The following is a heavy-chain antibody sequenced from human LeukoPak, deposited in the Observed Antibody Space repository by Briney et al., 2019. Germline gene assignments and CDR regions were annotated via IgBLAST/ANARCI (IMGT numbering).Heavy chain of an antibody. CDR1: GFTFSSYG. CDR2: IRYDGSNK. J-gene: IGHJ4*02. CDR3: AKGGDVVVPAAPPGY. D-gene: IGHD2-2*01. Sequence: GGSLRLSCAASGFTFSSYGMHWVRQAPGKGLEWVAFIRYDGSNKYYADSVKGRFTISRDNSKNTLYLQMNSLRAEDTAVYYCAKGGDVVVPAAPPGYWGQGTLVTVSS. V-gene: IGHV3-30*02.